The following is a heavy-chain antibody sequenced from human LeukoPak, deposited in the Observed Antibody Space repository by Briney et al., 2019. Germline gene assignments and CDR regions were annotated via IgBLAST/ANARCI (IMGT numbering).Heavy chain of an antibody. CDR3: ARYYHGFWSGYYQFDY. CDR2: ISSSGSTI. D-gene: IGHD3-3*01. V-gene: IGHV3-11*01. Sequence: PGGSLRLSCAASGFTLSDYYMSWIRQAPGKGLEWVSYISSSGSTIYYADSVKGRFTISRDNAKNSLYLQMDSLRAEDTAVYYCARYYHGFWSGYYQFDYWGQGTLVTVSS. J-gene: IGHJ4*02. CDR1: GFTLSDYY.